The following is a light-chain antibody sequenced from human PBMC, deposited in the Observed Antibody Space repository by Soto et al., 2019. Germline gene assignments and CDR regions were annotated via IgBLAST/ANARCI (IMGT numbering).Light chain of an antibody. CDR2: DAS. J-gene: IGKJ1*01. CDR3: QQYNSYSQT. V-gene: IGKV1-5*01. Sequence: DIQMTQSPSTFLASEEDKVTTTSRASQSISSWLAWYQQKPGKAPKLLIYDASSLESGVPSRFSGSGSGTEFTLTISSLQPDDFATYYCQQYNSYSQTFGQGTKVDIK. CDR1: QSISSW.